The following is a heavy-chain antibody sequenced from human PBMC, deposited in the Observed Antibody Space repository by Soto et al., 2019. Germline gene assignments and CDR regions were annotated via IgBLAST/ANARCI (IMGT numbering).Heavy chain of an antibody. Sequence: SETLSLTCTVSGASISRYYWSWIRQSPGKGLEWIGYLYNTGSTIYNPSLKSRVTISVDTSKNQFSLKLSSVTAADTAVYYCARVTGRYYCAMDGWGQGTTVTVAS. CDR1: GASISRYY. CDR2: LYNTGST. V-gene: IGHV4-59*12. CDR3: ARVTGRYYCAMDG. J-gene: IGHJ6*02.